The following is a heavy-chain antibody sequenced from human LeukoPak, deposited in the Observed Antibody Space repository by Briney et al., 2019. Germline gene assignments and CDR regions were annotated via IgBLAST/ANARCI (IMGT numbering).Heavy chain of an antibody. D-gene: IGHD2/OR15-2a*01. J-gene: IGHJ6*03. Sequence: GWSLSLSCARSAFTFSDYALQWVRHTPGKGLEWVSGISWNSGNIAYADFVGCRITISRDNASNSLSLQMNCPSGEYTAGYYCAKDAYGGGTFIYYMGGWEKGTTVTVSS. V-gene: IGHV3-9*01. CDR1: AFTFSDYA. CDR3: AKDAYGGGTFIYYMGG. CDR2: ISWNSGNI.